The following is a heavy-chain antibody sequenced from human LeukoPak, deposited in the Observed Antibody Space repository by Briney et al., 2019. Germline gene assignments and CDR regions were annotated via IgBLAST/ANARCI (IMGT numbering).Heavy chain of an antibody. Sequence: RPGGSLRLSCAASGFTFSSYWMSWVRQAPGKGLEWVANIKQDGSEEYYVDSVKGRFTISRDNAKNSLYLQMNSLRAEDTAVYYCARDSDFWSGYYSGNYFDYWGQGTLVTVSS. CDR1: GFTFSSYW. CDR3: ARDSDFWSGYYSGNYFDY. CDR2: IKQDGSEE. D-gene: IGHD3-3*01. V-gene: IGHV3-7*01. J-gene: IGHJ4*02.